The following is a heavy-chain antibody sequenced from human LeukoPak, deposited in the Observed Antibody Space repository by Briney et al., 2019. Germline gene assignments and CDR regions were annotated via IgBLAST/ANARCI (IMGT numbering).Heavy chain of an antibody. CDR2: IIPILGIA. D-gene: IGHD6-19*01. Sequence: ASVKVSCKASGGTFSSYAISWVRQAPGQGLEWMGRIIPILGIANYAQKFQGRVTITADKSTSTAYMELSSLRSEDTAVYYCARVWISGYSSGWSDNDYWGQGTLVTVSS. J-gene: IGHJ4*02. V-gene: IGHV1-69*04. CDR1: GGTFSSYA. CDR3: ARVWISGYSSGWSDNDY.